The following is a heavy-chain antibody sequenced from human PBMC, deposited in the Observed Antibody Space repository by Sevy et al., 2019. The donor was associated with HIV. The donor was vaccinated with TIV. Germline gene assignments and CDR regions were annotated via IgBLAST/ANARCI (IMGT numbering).Heavy chain of an antibody. CDR2: IYTSGRT. J-gene: IGHJ6*02. D-gene: IGHD1-26*01. Sequence: SETLSLTCTVSGDSISSGNHWWSWIRQPAGKGLEWIGRIYTSGRTIYNPVLRSRVTMSVDTSTNQFFLNLNSVTAADTAVYYCARDGIRRDYYHGMDVWVQGTTVTVSS. CDR3: ARDGIRRDYYHGMDV. V-gene: IGHV4-61*02. CDR1: GDSISSGNHW.